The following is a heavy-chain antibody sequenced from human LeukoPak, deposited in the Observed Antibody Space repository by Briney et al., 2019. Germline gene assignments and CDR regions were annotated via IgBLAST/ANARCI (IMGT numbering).Heavy chain of an antibody. J-gene: IGHJ3*01. CDR1: GVSISSGNYY. V-gene: IGHV4-61*02. CDR3: LRGPFGSA. D-gene: IGHD3-3*01. Sequence: SETLSLTCSVSGVSISSGNYYYNWIRQPAGKGLEWIGRIFTSGTTYYNPSLNSRVTISLDTSKNQLSLNLNSVTAADTAVYYCLRGPFGSAWGQGTMVTISS. CDR2: IFTSGTT.